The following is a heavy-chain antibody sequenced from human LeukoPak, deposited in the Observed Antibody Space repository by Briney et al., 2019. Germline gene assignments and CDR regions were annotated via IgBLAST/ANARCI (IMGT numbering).Heavy chain of an antibody. D-gene: IGHD3-16*02. Sequence: SETLSLTCTVSGGSISSRSYYWGWIRQPPGKGLEWIGSIYYSGSTYYNPSLKSRVTISVDTSKNQFSLKLSSVTAADTAVYYCATAGERLDYVWGSYRFDYWGQGTLVTVSS. CDR1: GGSISSRSYY. J-gene: IGHJ4*02. CDR2: IYYSGST. CDR3: ATAGERLDYVWGSYRFDY. V-gene: IGHV4-39*07.